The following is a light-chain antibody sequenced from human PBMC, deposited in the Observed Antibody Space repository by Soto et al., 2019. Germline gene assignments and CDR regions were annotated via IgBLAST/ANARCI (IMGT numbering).Light chain of an antibody. CDR1: QRVSSY. J-gene: IGKJ1*01. CDR3: QERSKWPPWT. V-gene: IGKV3-11*01. CDR2: DAS. Sequence: EIVLTQSPATLSFSPGERATLSCRASQRVSSYLAWYQQKPGQAPRLLIYDASNRATGIPARFSGSGSGTDFNLTISSLEPEDFGVYYCQERSKWPPWTFGQGTNVEIK.